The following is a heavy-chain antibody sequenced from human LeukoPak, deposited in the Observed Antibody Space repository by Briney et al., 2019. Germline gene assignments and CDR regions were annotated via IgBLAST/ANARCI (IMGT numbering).Heavy chain of an antibody. V-gene: IGHV3-21*01. CDR3: AREVDYGSGSYYFDY. Sequence: GGSLRLSCAASGFTFSSYSMNWVRQAPGKGLEWVSSISSSSSYIYYADSVKGRFTISRGNAKNSLYLQMNSLRAEDTAVYYCAREVDYGSGSYYFDYWGQGTLVTVSS. D-gene: IGHD3-10*01. J-gene: IGHJ4*02. CDR1: GFTFSSYS. CDR2: ISSSSSYI.